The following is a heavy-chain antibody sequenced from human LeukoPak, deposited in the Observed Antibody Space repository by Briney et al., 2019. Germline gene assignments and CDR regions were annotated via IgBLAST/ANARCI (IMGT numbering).Heavy chain of an antibody. Sequence: ASVKVSCKASGYSFTGHHVYWVRQAPGQGLEWMGWINPNSGDTDYAQQFHGRVTVTRDTSITTAYMELSSLRSDDTAVYYCARGYTPPHTSIEYWGQGTLVTVSS. V-gene: IGHV1-2*02. J-gene: IGHJ1*01. CDR1: GYSFTGHH. CDR3: ARGYTPPHTSIEY. D-gene: IGHD2/OR15-2a*01. CDR2: INPNSGDT.